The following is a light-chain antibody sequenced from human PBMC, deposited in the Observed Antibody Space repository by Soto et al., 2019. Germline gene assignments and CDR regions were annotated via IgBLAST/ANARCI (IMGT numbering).Light chain of an antibody. CDR3: TSYTPSSRL. Sequence: QSVLTQPASVSGSLGQSITMSCTGTSSDVGRYKFVSWYQQHPGKAPRVILYEVSNRPSGVSNRFSGSKSGNTASLTISGLQADDEADYYCTSYTPSSRLFGGGTKVTVL. CDR1: SSDVGRYKF. J-gene: IGLJ3*02. V-gene: IGLV2-14*01. CDR2: EVS.